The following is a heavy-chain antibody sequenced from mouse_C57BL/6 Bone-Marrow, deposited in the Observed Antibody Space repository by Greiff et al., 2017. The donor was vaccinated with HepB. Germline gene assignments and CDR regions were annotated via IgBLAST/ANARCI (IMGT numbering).Heavy chain of an antibody. CDR3: TPHYYGSSHYAIDY. J-gene: IGHJ4*01. CDR1: GFNIKDDY. D-gene: IGHD1-1*01. Sequence: VQLQQSGAELVRPGASVKLSCTASGFNIKDDYMHWVKQRPEQGLEWIGWIDPENGDTEYASKFQGKATITADTSSNTAYLQLSSLTSEDTAVYYCTPHYYGSSHYAIDYWGQGTSVTVSS. CDR2: IDPENGDT. V-gene: IGHV14-4*01.